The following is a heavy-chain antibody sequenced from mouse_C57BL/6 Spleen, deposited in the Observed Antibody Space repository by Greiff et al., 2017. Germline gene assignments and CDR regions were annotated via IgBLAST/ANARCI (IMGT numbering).Heavy chain of an antibody. CDR2: INPSSGYT. V-gene: IGHV1-4*01. J-gene: IGHJ3*01. D-gene: IGHD2-4*01. CDR3: TIDSFAY. CDR1: GYTFTSYT. Sequence: VQLQQSGAELARPGASVKMSCKASGYTFTSYTMHWVKQRPGQGLEWIGYINPSSGYTKYNQKFKDKATLTADKSSSPAYMQLSSLTSEDSAVYYCTIDSFAYWGQGTLVTVSA.